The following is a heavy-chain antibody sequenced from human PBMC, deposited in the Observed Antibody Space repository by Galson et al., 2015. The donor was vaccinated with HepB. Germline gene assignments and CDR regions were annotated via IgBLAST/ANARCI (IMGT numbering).Heavy chain of an antibody. CDR1: RFTFSSYA. CDR2: ISYDGSNK. V-gene: IGHV3-30-3*01. Sequence: SLRLSCAASRFTFSSYAMHWVRQAPGKGLEWVAVISYDGSNKYYADSVKGRFTISRDSSKNTLYLQMNSLRAEDTAVYYCARDFAMWVGYYYGMDVWGQGTTVTVSS. D-gene: IGHD2-2*01. J-gene: IGHJ6*02. CDR3: ARDFAMWVGYYYGMDV.